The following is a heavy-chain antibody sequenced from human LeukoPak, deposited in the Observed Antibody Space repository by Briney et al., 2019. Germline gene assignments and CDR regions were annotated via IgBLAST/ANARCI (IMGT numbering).Heavy chain of an antibody. CDR2: IIPVFGTS. J-gene: IGHJ4*02. Sequence: VKASCKASGGTFSSYAISWVRQAPGQGLEWMGGIIPVFGTSNYAQKFQGRVTITADESTRTAYMELSSPRSEDTAVYYCARVTGYMIEDYFDYWGQGTLVTVSS. CDR1: GGTFSSYA. CDR3: ARVTGYMIEDYFDY. V-gene: IGHV1-69*01. D-gene: IGHD3-22*01.